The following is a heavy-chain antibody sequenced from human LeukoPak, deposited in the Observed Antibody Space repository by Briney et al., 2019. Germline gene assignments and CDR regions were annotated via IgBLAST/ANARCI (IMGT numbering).Heavy chain of an antibody. J-gene: IGHJ5*02. CDR2: IYPGDSDT. D-gene: IGHD3-22*01. Sequence: GESLKISCKGSGYSFPNYWIAWVRQMPGKGLEWMGIIYPGDSDTKYSPSFEGQVTLSADKSTNTAYLQWSSLTASDTAMYYCARLTDYYDSSGYYRNYNWFDPWGQGTLVTVSS. V-gene: IGHV5-51*01. CDR3: ARLTDYYDSSGYYRNYNWFDP. CDR1: GYSFPNYW.